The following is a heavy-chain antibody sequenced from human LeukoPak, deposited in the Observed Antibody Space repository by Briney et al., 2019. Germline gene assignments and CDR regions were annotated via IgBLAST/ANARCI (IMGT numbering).Heavy chain of an antibody. V-gene: IGHV3-64*01. Sequence: GGSLRLSCAASGFTFSSYAMHWVRQAPGKGLEYVSAISSNGGSTYYANSVKGRFTISRDNSKNTLYLQMGSLRAEDMAVYYCARARGYGGLHDAFVIWGQGTMVTVSS. J-gene: IGHJ3*02. CDR3: ARARGYGGLHDAFVI. CDR1: GFTFSSYA. D-gene: IGHD4/OR15-4a*01. CDR2: ISSNGGST.